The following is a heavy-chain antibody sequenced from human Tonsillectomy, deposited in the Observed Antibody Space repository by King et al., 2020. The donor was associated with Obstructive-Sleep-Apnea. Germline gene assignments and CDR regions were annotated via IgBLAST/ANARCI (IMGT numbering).Heavy chain of an antibody. Sequence: VQLQESGPGLVKPSETLSLTCTVSGGSINSYYWSWIRQTPGKGLEWIGYISYSGSTNYNPSLKSRVTISVDTSKNQFSLKLSSVTAADTAVYYCARDRVGRDGYNRFEYWGQGTLVTVSS. V-gene: IGHV4-59*01. CDR2: ISYSGST. J-gene: IGHJ4*02. D-gene: IGHD5-24*01. CDR1: GGSINSYY. CDR3: ARDRVGRDGYNRFEY.